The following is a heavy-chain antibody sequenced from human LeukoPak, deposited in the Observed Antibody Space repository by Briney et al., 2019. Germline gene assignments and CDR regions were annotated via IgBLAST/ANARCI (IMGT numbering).Heavy chain of an antibody. D-gene: IGHD1-26*01. J-gene: IGHJ6*02. Sequence: GGSLRLSCAASGFTFSSYSMNWVRQAPGKGLEWVANIKQDGGEKFYMDSVKGRFTISRDNAKNSLYLQMNSLRAEDTAVYYCARDLRIDGMDVWGQGTTVTVSS. CDR2: IKQDGGEK. V-gene: IGHV3-7*03. CDR1: GFTFSSYS. CDR3: ARDLRIDGMDV.